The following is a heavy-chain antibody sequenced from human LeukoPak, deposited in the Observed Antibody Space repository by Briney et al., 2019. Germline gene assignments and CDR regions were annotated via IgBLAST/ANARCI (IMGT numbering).Heavy chain of an antibody. V-gene: IGHV3-30*03. Sequence: GGSLRLSCAASGFTFSSYGMHWVRQAPGKGLEWVAVISYDGSNKYYADSVKGRFTISRDNSKNTLYLQMNSLRAEDTAVYYCARDDYYDSSGYYWGWGQGTLVTVPS. D-gene: IGHD3-22*01. CDR2: ISYDGSNK. J-gene: IGHJ4*02. CDR3: ARDDYYDSSGYYWG. CDR1: GFTFSSYG.